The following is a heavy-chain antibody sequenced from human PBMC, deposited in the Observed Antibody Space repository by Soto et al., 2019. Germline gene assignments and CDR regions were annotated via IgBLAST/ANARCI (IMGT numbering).Heavy chain of an antibody. J-gene: IGHJ6*03. Sequence: SETLSLTCTVSGCSISSYYWSWIRQPPGKGLEWIGYIYYSGSTNYNPSLKSRVTISVDTSKNQFSLKLSSVTAADTAVYYCARGLSTSLLSSYMDVWGKGTTVTVSS. CDR3: ARGLSTSLLSSYMDV. CDR1: GCSISSYY. CDR2: IYYSGST. D-gene: IGHD2-2*01. V-gene: IGHV4-59*01.